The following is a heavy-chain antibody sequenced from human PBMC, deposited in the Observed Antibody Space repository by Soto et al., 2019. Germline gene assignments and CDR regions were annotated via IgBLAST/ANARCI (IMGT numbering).Heavy chain of an antibody. CDR1: GFTFSDHH. CDR3: GRDRGNDQDY. Sequence: EVQLVESGGGLVQPGGSLRLSCVVSGFTFSDHHMDWVRQGPGKGLEWVGRIRNKANSYTTEYAASVKGRFTVSRDDSKNSLDLQMTSLKNEDTAMYFCGRDRGNDQDYWGQGTLVTVSS. J-gene: IGHJ4*02. CDR2: IRNKANSYTT. D-gene: IGHD3-10*01. V-gene: IGHV3-72*01.